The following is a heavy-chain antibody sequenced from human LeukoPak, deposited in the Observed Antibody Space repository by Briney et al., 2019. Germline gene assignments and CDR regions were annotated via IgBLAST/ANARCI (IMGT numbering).Heavy chain of an antibody. CDR1: GFTVSGNY. Sequence: GGSQRLSCEASGFTVSGNYMNWIRQAPGKGLEGVSVIYSGGNTYYADSVKGRFSISRDNSKNTLYLQMNSLRVEDTAVYYCAGSRLSAEYFQFWGQGTLVAVSS. J-gene: IGHJ1*01. CDR3: AGSRLSAEYFQF. CDR2: IYSGGNT. D-gene: IGHD4/OR15-4a*01. V-gene: IGHV3-66*01.